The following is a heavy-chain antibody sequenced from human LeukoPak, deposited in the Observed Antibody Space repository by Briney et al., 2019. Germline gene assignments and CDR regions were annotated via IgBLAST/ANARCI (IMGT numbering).Heavy chain of an antibody. CDR1: GGSISGYY. D-gene: IGHD6-19*01. Sequence: SETLSLTCSVSGGSISGYYWSWIRQVPGERLEWIGYIYYSGSTNYNPSLKSRVTISVDTSKNQFSLKLSSVTAADTAVYYCARAPYIAVAGTPYYYYYGMDVWGQGTTVTVSS. J-gene: IGHJ6*02. V-gene: IGHV4-59*01. CDR3: ARAPYIAVAGTPYYYYYGMDV. CDR2: IYYSGST.